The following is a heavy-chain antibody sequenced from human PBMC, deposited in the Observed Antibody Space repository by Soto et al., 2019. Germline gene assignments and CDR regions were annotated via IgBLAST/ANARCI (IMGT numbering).Heavy chain of an antibody. V-gene: IGHV4-31*03. CDR1: GGSISSGGYY. Sequence: SETLSLTCTVSGGSISSGGYYWSWIRQHPGKGLEWIGYIYYSGSTYYNPSLKSRVTISVDTSKNQFSLKLSSVTAADTAVYYCAREYQPTYMDVWGKGTTVTVSS. CDR2: IYYSGST. J-gene: IGHJ6*03. D-gene: IGHD2-2*01. CDR3: AREYQPTYMDV.